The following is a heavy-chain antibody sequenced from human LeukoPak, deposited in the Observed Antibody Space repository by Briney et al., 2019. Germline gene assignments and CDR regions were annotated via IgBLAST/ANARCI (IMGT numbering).Heavy chain of an antibody. CDR2: INHSGST. V-gene: IGHV4-34*01. Sequence: PSETLSLTCTVSGGSISSYYWSWIRQPPGKGLEWIGEINHSGSTSYNPSLKSRVAISVDTSKSQFSLKLNSVTAADTAVYYCARHYFGSGSYYEQKGRFDYWGQGTLVTVSS. CDR3: ARHYFGSGSYYEQKGRFDY. J-gene: IGHJ4*02. D-gene: IGHD3-10*01. CDR1: GGSISSYY.